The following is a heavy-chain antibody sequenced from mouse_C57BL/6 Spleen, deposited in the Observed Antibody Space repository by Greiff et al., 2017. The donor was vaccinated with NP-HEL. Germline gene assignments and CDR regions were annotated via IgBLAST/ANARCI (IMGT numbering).Heavy chain of an antibody. Sequence: EVQLQQSGPELVKPGASVKISCKASGYTFTDYYMNWVKQSHGKSLEWIGDINPNNGGTSYNQKFKGKATLTVDKSSSTAYMELRSLTSEDSAVYYCARSGRLDYDEDYFDYWGQGTTLTVSS. J-gene: IGHJ2*01. D-gene: IGHD2-4*01. CDR3: ARSGRLDYDEDYFDY. CDR1: GYTFTDYY. V-gene: IGHV1-26*01. CDR2: INPNNGGT.